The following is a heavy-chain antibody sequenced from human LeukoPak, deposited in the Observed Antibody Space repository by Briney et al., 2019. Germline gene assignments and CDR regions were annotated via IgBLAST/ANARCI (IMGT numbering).Heavy chain of an antibody. CDR3: ARKTGCSSTSCYPAFDI. CDR2: IYQCGST. Sequence: SDTLSLTCAVSGGSISSCGYSRSWIRQPPGKVLEWIGYIYQCGSTYYNPSLTSRVTISVDRSKNQFSLKLSSVTAADTAVYYCARKTGCSSTSCYPAFDIWGQGTMVTVSS. V-gene: IGHV4-30-2*01. CDR1: GGSISSCGYS. D-gene: IGHD2-2*01. J-gene: IGHJ3*02.